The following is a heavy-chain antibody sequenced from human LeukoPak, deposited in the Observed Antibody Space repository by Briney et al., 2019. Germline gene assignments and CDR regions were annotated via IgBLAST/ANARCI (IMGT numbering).Heavy chain of an antibody. CDR2: ISWNSGSI. D-gene: IGHD2-2*01. CDR3: AASRTNYYYYMDV. Sequence: PGGSLRLSCAASGFTFSSYGMSWVRQAPGKGLEWVSGISWNSGSIGYADSVKGRFTISRDNAKNSLYLQMNSLRAEDTALYYCAASRTNYYYYMDVWGKGTTVTISS. V-gene: IGHV3-9*01. CDR1: GFTFSSYG. J-gene: IGHJ6*03.